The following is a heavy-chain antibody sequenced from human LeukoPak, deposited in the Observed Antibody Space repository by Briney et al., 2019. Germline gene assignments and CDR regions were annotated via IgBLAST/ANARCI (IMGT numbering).Heavy chain of an antibody. CDR2: MNPNSGNT. J-gene: IGHJ4*02. Sequence: ASVEVSCKASGYTFTSYDINWVRQATGQGLEWMGWMNPNSGNTGYAQKFQGRVTITRNTSISTAYMELSSLRSEDTAVYYCARGPAKRYCSSTSCYGFDYWGQGTLVTVSS. CDR3: ARGPAKRYCSSTSCYGFDY. D-gene: IGHD2-2*01. CDR1: GYTFTSYD. V-gene: IGHV1-8*03.